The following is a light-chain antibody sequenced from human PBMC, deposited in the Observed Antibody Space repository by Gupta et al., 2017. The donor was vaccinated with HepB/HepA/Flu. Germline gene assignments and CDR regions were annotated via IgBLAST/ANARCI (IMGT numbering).Light chain of an antibody. Sequence: DIQMTQSPSSLSASVGDRVTITCRASQDITQYLNWYQQKPGKAPKLLIYAASCLLGGVPSRFSGSGSGTDITLTISSLQAEDFATYHCQHSYSTPRTFGQGTKVEIK. CDR2: AAS. CDR1: QDITQY. J-gene: IGKJ1*01. V-gene: IGKV1-39*01. CDR3: QHSYSTPRT.